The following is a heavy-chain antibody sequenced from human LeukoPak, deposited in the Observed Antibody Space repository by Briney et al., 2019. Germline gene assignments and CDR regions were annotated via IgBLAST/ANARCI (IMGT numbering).Heavy chain of an antibody. V-gene: IGHV4-34*01. D-gene: IGHD2-2*02. J-gene: IGHJ5*02. CDR3: ARAGVDCSSTSCYNYWFDP. CDR2: INHSGST. Sequence: SETLSLTCAVYGGSFSGYYWSWIRQPPGKGLEWIGEINHSGSTNYNPSLKSRVTISVDTSKNQFSLKLSSVTAADTAVYYCARAGVDCSSTSCYNYWFDPWGQGTLVTVSS. CDR1: GGSFSGYY.